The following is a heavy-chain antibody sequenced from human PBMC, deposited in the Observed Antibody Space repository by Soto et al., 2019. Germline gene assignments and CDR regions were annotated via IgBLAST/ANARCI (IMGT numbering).Heavy chain of an antibody. CDR2: IYYSGST. J-gene: IGHJ5*01. CDR1: GGSISSYY. D-gene: IGHD3-16*01. Sequence: ASETLSLTCTVSGGSISSYYWSWIRQPPGKGLEWIGYIYYSGSTNYNPPLKSRVTISVDTSKNQFSLKLSSVTAADTAVYYCARASYVYIWGSYSAYLFASCGQGTLVTVSS. V-gene: IGHV4-59*01. CDR3: ARASYVYIWGSYSAYLFAS.